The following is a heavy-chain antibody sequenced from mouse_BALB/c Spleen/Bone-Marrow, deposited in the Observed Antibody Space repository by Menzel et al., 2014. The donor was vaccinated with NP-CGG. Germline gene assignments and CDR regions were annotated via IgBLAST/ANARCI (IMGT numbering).Heavy chain of an antibody. CDR2: IEPSDSYT. J-gene: IGHJ2*02. Sequence: LVESGAEVVKPGASVKVSCKASGYTFTNYWMQWVKQRPGQGLEWIGEIEPSDSYTNYNQDFKGKATLTVDKSSSTAYMRLSSLTSEDSAVYYCARGGTTVVSDYWGQGTSLTVSS. D-gene: IGHD1-1*01. V-gene: IGHV1-69*02. CDR3: ARGGTTVVSDY. CDR1: GYTFTNYW.